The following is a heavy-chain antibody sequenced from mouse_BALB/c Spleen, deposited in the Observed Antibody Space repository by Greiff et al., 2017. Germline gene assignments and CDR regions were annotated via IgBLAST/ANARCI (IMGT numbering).Heavy chain of an antibody. V-gene: IGHV3-2*02. CDR3: ARTGSSYPYAMDY. J-gene: IGHJ4*01. CDR1: GYSITSDYA. Sequence: EVKLMESGPGLVKPSQSLSLTCTVTGYSITSDYAWNWIRQFPGNKLEWMGYISYSGSTSYNPSLKSRISITRDTSKNQFFLQLNSVTTEDTATYYCARTGSSYPYAMDYWGQGTSVTVSS. CDR2: ISYSGST. D-gene: IGHD1-1*01.